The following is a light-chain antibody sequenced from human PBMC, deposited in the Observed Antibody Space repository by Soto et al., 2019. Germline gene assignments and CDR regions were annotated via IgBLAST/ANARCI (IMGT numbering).Light chain of an antibody. J-gene: IGLJ3*02. CDR3: SSYTNRNTIV. CDR1: SSDVGGYNY. Sequence: QSVLTQPASVSGSPGQSITIFCTGTSSDVGGYNYVSWYQQRPGKPPKLMIYDVTNRPSGVSNRFSGSKSGSTASLTISGLQADDEGDYYCSSYTNRNTIVFGGRTKMPVL. CDR2: DVT. V-gene: IGLV2-14*03.